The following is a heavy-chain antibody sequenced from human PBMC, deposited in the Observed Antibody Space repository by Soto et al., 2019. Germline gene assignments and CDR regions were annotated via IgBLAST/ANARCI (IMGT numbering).Heavy chain of an antibody. D-gene: IGHD3-3*01. Sequence: RLSCAASGFTFDDYAMHWVRQTPGKGLEWVSGIIWNSGIIGYADSVKGRFTISRDNAKNSLYLQMNSLRAEDTALYYCAKAGFWSGYYSLVDYWGQGTLVTVSS. J-gene: IGHJ4*02. CDR3: AKAGFWSGYYSLVDY. CDR2: IIWNSGII. V-gene: IGHV3-9*01. CDR1: GFTFDDYA.